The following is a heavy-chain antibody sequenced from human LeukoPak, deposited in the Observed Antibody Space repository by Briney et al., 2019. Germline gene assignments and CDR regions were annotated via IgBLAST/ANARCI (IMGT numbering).Heavy chain of an antibody. V-gene: IGHV4-39*01. D-gene: IGHD2-2*01. J-gene: IGHJ5*02. CDR1: GGSISSSSYF. CDR3: ARRGLYGSSPFDP. CDR2: IYYSGTT. Sequence: PSETLSLTCTVSGGSISSSSYFWGWIRQPPGKGLKWLGIIYYSGTTYYNPSLKSRVTISVDTSKNQFSLKLSSVTAADTAVYYCARRGLYGSSPFDPWGQGTLVTVSS.